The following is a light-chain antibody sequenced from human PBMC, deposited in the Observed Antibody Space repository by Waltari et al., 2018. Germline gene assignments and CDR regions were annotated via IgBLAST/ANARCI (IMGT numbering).Light chain of an antibody. CDR1: SGPSSNI. CDR3: QTGGHGTWV. V-gene: IGLV4-69*01. J-gene: IGLJ3*02. Sequence: QLVLTQSPSASASLGASVKLTCTLASGPSSNIVAWLQQQPEEGPRYLMKINRDGSHSKGAEIPDRFSGSSSGAERYLTISSVQSEDEADYYCQTGGHGTWVFGGGTKLTVL. CDR2: INRDGSH.